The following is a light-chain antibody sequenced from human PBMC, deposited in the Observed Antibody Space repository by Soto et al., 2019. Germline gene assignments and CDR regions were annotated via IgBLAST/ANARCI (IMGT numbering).Light chain of an antibody. CDR2: AAT. CDR1: QRVGSY. Sequence: MDMTQSTATLSVSPGERATLSCIAIQRVGSYLAWYQQNTGKATRLLIYAATTRATGIPARLSGGGSGRDFSPTISSLQSDDSAVYYCQQYNHWRQNLTFGGSTKVDIK. V-gene: IGKV3D-15*01. J-gene: IGKJ4*01. CDR3: QQYNHWRQNLT.